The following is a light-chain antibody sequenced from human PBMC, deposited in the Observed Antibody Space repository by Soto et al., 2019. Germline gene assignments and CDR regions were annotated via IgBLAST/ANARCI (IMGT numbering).Light chain of an antibody. J-gene: IGKJ1*01. CDR1: QSIFYSSNNKNY. CDR3: QQYYSSPTWT. CDR2: WAS. V-gene: IGKV4-1*01. Sequence: DIVMTQSPDSLAVSLGERATINCKSSQSIFYSSNNKNYLAWYQQKPGQPPKLLIYWASTRESGVPDRFRGSGSGTDFTLTISSLQAEDVAVYHCQQYYSSPTWTFGQGTKVEIK.